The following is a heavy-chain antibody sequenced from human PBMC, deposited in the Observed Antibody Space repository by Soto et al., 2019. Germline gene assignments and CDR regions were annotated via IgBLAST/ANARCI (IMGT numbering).Heavy chain of an antibody. D-gene: IGHD6-13*01. CDR1: GGSISSGGYY. CDR3: ARSPPLIAAAGTGWFDP. CDR2: IYYSGST. J-gene: IGHJ5*02. V-gene: IGHV4-31*03. Sequence: QVQLQESGPGLVKPSQTLSLTCTVSGGSISSGGYYWSWIRQHPGKGLEWIGYIYYSGSTYYNPSLKSRGTISIDTSKNQFSLNLSSVTAADTAVYYCARSPPLIAAAGTGWFDPWGQGTLVTVSS.